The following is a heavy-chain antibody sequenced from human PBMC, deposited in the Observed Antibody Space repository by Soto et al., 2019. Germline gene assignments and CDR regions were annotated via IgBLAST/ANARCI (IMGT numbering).Heavy chain of an antibody. Sequence: SETLSLTCTVSGGSISSGDYYWSWIRQPPGKGLEWIGYIYYSGSTNYNPSLKSRVTISVDTSKNQFSLKLSSVTAADTAVYYCARGEGDTAMVYFDYWGQGTLVTVSS. CDR2: IYYSGST. J-gene: IGHJ4*02. D-gene: IGHD5-18*01. CDR3: ARGEGDTAMVYFDY. V-gene: IGHV4-61*08. CDR1: GGSISSGDYY.